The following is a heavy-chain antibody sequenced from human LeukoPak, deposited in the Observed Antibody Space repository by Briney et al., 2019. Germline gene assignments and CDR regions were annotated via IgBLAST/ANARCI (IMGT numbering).Heavy chain of an antibody. CDR3: ARLRRPRTYYYGSGSPDY. V-gene: IGHV3-21*01. D-gene: IGHD3-10*01. CDR1: GFTFSSYS. J-gene: IGHJ4*02. CDR2: ISSSSSYI. Sequence: GGSLRLSCAAAGFTFSSYSMNWVRQAPGKGLEWVSSISSSSSYIYYADSVKGRFTTSRDNAKNSLYLQMNSLRAEDTAVYYCARLRRPRTYYYGSGSPDYWGQGTLVTVSS.